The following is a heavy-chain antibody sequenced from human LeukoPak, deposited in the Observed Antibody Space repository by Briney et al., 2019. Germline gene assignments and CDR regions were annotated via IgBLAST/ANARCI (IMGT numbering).Heavy chain of an antibody. CDR1: GGSISSSNYY. Sequence: PSETLSLTCIVSGGSISSSNYYWGWIRQSPGKGLEWIGSIYSRGSTYYNPSLKSRVIVSSDMSKNQFSLMLNSVTAADTAVYYCARRDYWGQGTLVTVSS. V-gene: IGHV4-39*07. CDR3: ARRDY. J-gene: IGHJ4*02. CDR2: IYSRGST.